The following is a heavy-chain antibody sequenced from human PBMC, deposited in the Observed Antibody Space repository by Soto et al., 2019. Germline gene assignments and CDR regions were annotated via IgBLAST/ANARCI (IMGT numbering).Heavy chain of an antibody. CDR1: GGSITSSGYY. CDR2: IYYSGRT. CDR3: AITYYDILTGYPDGPTYYMDV. J-gene: IGHJ6*03. D-gene: IGHD3-9*01. V-gene: IGHV4-39*01. Sequence: SETLSLTCTVSGGSITSSGYYWAWIRQSPGKGLEWIGSIYYSGRTYYNPSLKSRVTLSVDTPMNQFSLKLSSVTAADTAVYYCAITYYDILTGYPDGPTYYMDVWGKGTTVTVSS.